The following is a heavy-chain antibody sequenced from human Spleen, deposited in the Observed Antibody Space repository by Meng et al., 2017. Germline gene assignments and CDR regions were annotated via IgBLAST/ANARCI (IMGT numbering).Heavy chain of an antibody. Sequence: GKVREGGEGRCKASETRSCRGVCSEGSFSDYYWSWIRQPPGKGLEWIGEIKHSGSTNYNPSLESRATKSEDTSQNNLSLKLSAVTAADTAVYYCARGRTYSSSWLNYWGQGTLVTVSS. J-gene: IGHJ4*02. CDR1: EGSFSDYY. V-gene: IGHV4-34*01. CDR3: ARGRTYSSSWLNY. CDR2: IKHSGST. D-gene: IGHD6-13*01.